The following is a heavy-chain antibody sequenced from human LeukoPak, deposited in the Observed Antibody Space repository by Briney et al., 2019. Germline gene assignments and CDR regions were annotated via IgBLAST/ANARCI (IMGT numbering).Heavy chain of an antibody. CDR1: GGSISSGSYY. V-gene: IGHV4-61*02. Sequence: SQTLSLTCTVSGGSISSGSYYWSRIRQPAGKGLEWIGRIYTSGSTNYNPSLKSRVTISVDTSKNQFSLKLSSVTAADTAVYYCARDGWDYGDFRFWGQGTLVTVSS. CDR3: ARDGWDYGDFRF. D-gene: IGHD4-17*01. CDR2: IYTSGST. J-gene: IGHJ4*02.